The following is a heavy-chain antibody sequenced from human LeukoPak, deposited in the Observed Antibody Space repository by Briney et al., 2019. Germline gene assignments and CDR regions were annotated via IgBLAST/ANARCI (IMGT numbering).Heavy chain of an antibody. J-gene: IGHJ6*02. CDR1: GFTFSSYA. D-gene: IGHD2-2*01. CDR3: ARVLVPAAIRYYYYYGMDV. V-gene: IGHV3-30-3*01. Sequence: GGSLRLSCAASGFTFSSYATHWVRHAPGKGLEWVAFISYDGSNKYYADSVKGRFTISRDNSKNTLYLQMNSLRAEDTAVYYCARVLVPAAIRYYYYYGMDVWGQGTTVTVSS. CDR2: ISYDGSNK.